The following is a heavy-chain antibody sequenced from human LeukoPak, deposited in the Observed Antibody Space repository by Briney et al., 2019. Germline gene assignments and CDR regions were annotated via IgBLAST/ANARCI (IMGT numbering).Heavy chain of an antibody. CDR2: INGLGTAT. CDR1: GW. J-gene: IGHJ4*02. Sequence: PGGSLRLSCAGSGWMHWVRQAPGKGLVWVSGINGLGTATYYADSVKGRFTISRDNAKNMVSLQMNSLSAEDTAVYYCASVFDSWGQGFLVSVSS. V-gene: IGHV3-74*01. CDR3: ASVFDS.